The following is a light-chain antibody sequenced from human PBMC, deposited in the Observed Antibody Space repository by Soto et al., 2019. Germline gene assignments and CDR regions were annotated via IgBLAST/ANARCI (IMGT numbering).Light chain of an antibody. CDR3: HLYGTSSLA. J-gene: IGKJ4*01. CDR2: AAT. CDR1: QSVTSNY. V-gene: IGKV3-20*01. Sequence: EIVLTQSPGILSLAPGDRATLSCRASQSVTSNYLAWYQQKPGQAPSLLIYAATNRATDIPDRFTGSGSATDFTLTISRLEPEDFAVYYCHLYGTSSLAFGGGTKVDIK.